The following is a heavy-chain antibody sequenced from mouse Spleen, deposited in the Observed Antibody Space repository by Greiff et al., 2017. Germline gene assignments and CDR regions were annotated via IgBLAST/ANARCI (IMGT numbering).Heavy chain of an antibody. CDR1: GYTFTDYY. CDR2: INPNNGGT. D-gene: IGHD4-1*01. CDR3: ARWEGY. V-gene: IGHV1-26*01. Sequence: EVQLQQSGPELVKPGASVKISCKASGYTFTDYYMNWVKQSHGKSLEWIGDINPNNGGTSYNQKFKGKATLTVDKSSSTAYMELRSLTSEDSAVYYCARWEGYWGQGTTLTVSS. J-gene: IGHJ2*01.